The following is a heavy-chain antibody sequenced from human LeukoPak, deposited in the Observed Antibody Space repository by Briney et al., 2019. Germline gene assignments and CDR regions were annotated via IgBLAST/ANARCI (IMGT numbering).Heavy chain of an antibody. D-gene: IGHD1-7*01. Sequence: GESLRLSCAASGFSFDSFSMNWVRQAPGKGLEWVASISSSSSYIDYVDSLKGRFTISRDNAQNSLYLQMNNLRAEDTAVYFCAKSNYFDAFDMWGQGTMVSVSS. V-gene: IGHV3-21*01. CDR3: AKSNYFDAFDM. J-gene: IGHJ3*02. CDR1: GFSFDSFS. CDR2: ISSSSSYI.